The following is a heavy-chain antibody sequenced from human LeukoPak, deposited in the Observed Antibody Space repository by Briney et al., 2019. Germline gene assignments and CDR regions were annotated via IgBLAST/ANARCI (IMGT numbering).Heavy chain of an antibody. CDR3: ARGHSGSYYAY. Sequence: PSETLSLTCTVSGTSITNFYWAWIRQPAGKGLEWIGRIEASGSTKYNPSLKFRVSMSVDTSKKQFSLSLSSVTAADTAVYYCARGHSGSYYAYWGQGTLVTVSS. D-gene: IGHD1-26*01. CDR1: GTSITNFY. V-gene: IGHV4-4*07. J-gene: IGHJ4*02. CDR2: IEASGST.